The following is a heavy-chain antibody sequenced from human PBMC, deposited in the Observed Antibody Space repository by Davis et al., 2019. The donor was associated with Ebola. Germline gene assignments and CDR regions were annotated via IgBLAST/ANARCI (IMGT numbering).Heavy chain of an antibody. D-gene: IGHD3-16*01. Sequence: PSETLSLTCTVSGGSISSSSYYWGWIRQPPGKGLEWIGSIYYSGSTYYNPSLKSRVTISVDTSKNQFSLKLSSVTAADTAVYYCARGLHFHYFDYWGQGTLVTVSS. CDR1: GGSISSSSYY. CDR3: ARGLHFHYFDY. J-gene: IGHJ4*02. V-gene: IGHV4-39*07. CDR2: IYYSGST.